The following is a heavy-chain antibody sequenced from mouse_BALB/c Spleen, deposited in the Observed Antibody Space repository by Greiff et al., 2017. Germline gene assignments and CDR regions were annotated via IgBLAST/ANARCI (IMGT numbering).Heavy chain of an antibody. V-gene: IGHV1-69*02. CDR2: IYPSDSYT. Sequence: QVQLQQPGAELVRPGASVKLSCKASGYTFTSYWINWVKQRPGQGLEWIGNIYPSDSYTNYNQKFKDKATLTVDKSSSTAYMQLSSPTSEDSAVFSCTRGGYGNYGEAWFAYWGQGTLVTVSA. J-gene: IGHJ3*01. D-gene: IGHD2-10*02. CDR1: GYTFTSYW. CDR3: TRGGYGNYGEAWFAY.